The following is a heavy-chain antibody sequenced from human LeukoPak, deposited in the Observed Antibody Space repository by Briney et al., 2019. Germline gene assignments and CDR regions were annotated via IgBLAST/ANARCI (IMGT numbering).Heavy chain of an antibody. Sequence: GGSLRLSCAASGFTVSSNYMSWVRQAPGKGLEWVAFIQYDGNNKYYSDSVKGRFTISRDNSKNTLYLQMNSLRAEDTAVYYCAKRGGLRRLENKYYFYYMDVWGKGTTVTISS. D-gene: IGHD5-12*01. J-gene: IGHJ6*03. CDR3: AKRGGLRRLENKYYFYYMDV. CDR1: GFTVSSNY. V-gene: IGHV3-30*02. CDR2: IQYDGNNK.